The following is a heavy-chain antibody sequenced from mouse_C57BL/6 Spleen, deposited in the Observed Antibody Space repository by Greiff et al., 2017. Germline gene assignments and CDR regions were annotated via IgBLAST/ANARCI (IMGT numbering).Heavy chain of an antibody. CDR1: GYTFTSYW. CDR2: IHPNSGST. D-gene: IGHD1-1*01. CDR3: APYYCGSSSGYFDV. V-gene: IGHV1-64*01. J-gene: IGHJ1*03. Sequence: QVQLKQPGAELVKPGASVKLSCKASGYTFTSYWMHWVKQRPGQGLEWIGMIHPNSGSTNYNEKFKSKATLTVDKSSSTAYMQLSSLTSEDSAVYYCAPYYCGSSSGYFDVWGTGTTVTVSS.